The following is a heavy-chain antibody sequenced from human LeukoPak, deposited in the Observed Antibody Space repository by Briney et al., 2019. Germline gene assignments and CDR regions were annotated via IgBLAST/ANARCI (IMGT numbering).Heavy chain of an antibody. D-gene: IGHD3-10*01. CDR1: GFTFSDYE. CDR2: ISDSGGRT. Sequence: GGSLRLTCAASGFTFSDYEMNWVRQAPGKGLEWVSGISDSGGRTYYADSVKGRFIISRDNSKNTLYLQMNSLRPEDTAVYYCAKFGSRLRSYYYYMDVWGKGTTVTISS. CDR3: AKFGSRLRSYYYYMDV. V-gene: IGHV3-23*01. J-gene: IGHJ6*03.